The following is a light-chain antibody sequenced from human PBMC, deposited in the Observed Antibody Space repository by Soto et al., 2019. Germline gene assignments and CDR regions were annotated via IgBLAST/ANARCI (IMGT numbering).Light chain of an antibody. J-gene: IGLJ3*02. CDR2: EGS. V-gene: IGLV2-23*01. Sequence: QSVLTQPASVSGSPGQSITISCTGASSDVGNYNLVSWYQQHPGKAPKLMIYEGSNRPSGVSNRFSGSKSGNTASLTISGLQAEDEDDYYCCSYARSNSWVFGGGTTVTVL. CDR3: CSYARSNSWV. CDR1: SSDVGNYNL.